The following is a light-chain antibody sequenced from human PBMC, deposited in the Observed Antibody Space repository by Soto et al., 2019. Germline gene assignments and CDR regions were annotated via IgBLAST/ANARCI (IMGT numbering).Light chain of an antibody. CDR1: TTDVGGYNY. J-gene: IGLJ2*01. Sequence: QSALTQPASVSGSPGQSITIPCTGTTTDVGGYNYVSWYQQHPGKAPKLLIYEVSNRPSGVSDRFSGSKSGNTASPTISGLQSEDDADYYCSSYTRSSTWVFGGGTKLTVL. CDR3: SSYTRSSTWV. V-gene: IGLV2-14*01. CDR2: EVS.